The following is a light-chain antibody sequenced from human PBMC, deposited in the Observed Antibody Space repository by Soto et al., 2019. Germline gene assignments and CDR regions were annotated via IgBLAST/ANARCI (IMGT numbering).Light chain of an antibody. V-gene: IGLV2-14*01. CDR2: EVN. CDR1: SSDIGAYDY. CDR3: FSSTTTSTHV. J-gene: IGLJ1*01. Sequence: QSLITDSASLSGSPGQSITISCTGTSSDIGAYDYVSWFQQHPGKAPKLMISEVNNRPSGVSNRFSGSKSGNTAYLTISGRQVEYEAEYFCFSSTTTSTHVFGTGTKVTGL.